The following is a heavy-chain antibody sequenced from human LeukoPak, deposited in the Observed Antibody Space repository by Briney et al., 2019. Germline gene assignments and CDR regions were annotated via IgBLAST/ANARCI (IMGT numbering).Heavy chain of an antibody. Sequence: GGSLRLSCAASGFTFSSYGMSWVRQAPGKGLEWVSAISGSGGSTYYADSVKGRFTISRDNSKNTLYLQMNSLRAEDTAVYYCAKGSYGSGSYWDPYYMDVWGKGTTVTVSS. CDR1: GFTFSSYG. CDR2: ISGSGGST. J-gene: IGHJ6*03. D-gene: IGHD3-10*01. V-gene: IGHV3-23*01. CDR3: AKGSYGSGSYWDPYYMDV.